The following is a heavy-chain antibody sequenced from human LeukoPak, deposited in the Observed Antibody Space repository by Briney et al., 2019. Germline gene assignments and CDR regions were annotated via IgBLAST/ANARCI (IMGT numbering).Heavy chain of an antibody. CDR1: GFTFGDLA. CDR3: TREVGDDYGDYGHDAFDI. J-gene: IGHJ3*02. D-gene: IGHD4-17*01. CDR2: IRSKVYGGTA. Sequence: GGSLRLSCSTSGFTFGDLAMNWVRQAPGKGLEWVGLIRSKVYGGTADYAASVKGRFTISRDDSKSIAYLQMNSLKTEDTAVYYCTREVGDDYGDYGHDAFDIWGQGTMVTVSS. V-gene: IGHV3-49*04.